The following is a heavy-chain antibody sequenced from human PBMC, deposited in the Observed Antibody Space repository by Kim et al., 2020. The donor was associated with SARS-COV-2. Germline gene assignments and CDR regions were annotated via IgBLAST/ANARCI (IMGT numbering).Heavy chain of an antibody. CDR2: IGGKSDNI. CDR1: GFSFADYG. V-gene: IGHV3-9*01. J-gene: IGHJ6*02. Sequence: GGSLRLSCVGSGFSFADYGIHWVRQGPEKGLQWVSGIGGKSDNIGFAPSVKGRFTISRDNAKNSVYLQMNSLRPEDTALYFCTRGRGGFNVWGQGTTVIVS. D-gene: IGHD3-16*01. CDR3: TRGRGGFNV.